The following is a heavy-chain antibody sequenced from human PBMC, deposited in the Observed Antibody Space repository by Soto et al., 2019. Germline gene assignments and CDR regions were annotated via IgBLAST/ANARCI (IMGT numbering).Heavy chain of an antibody. CDR2: ISSSSSYI. CDR3: ARDSGNVIHHYYYSNYWFDP. D-gene: IGHD4-4*01. Sequence: GGSLRLSCAASGFTFSSYSMNWVRQAPGKGLEWVSSISSSSSYIYYADSVKGRFTISRDNAKNSLYLQMNSLRAEDTAVYYCARDSGNVIHHYYYSNYWFDPWGQGTLVTVSS. V-gene: IGHV3-21*01. CDR1: GFTFSSYS. J-gene: IGHJ5*02.